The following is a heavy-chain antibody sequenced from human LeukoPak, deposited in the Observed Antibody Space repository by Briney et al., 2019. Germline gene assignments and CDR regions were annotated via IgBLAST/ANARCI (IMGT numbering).Heavy chain of an antibody. D-gene: IGHD1-26*01. J-gene: IGHJ4*02. Sequence: NPSGTLSLTCGVSGGSISGTNWWSWVRQPPGQGLEWIGEISLAGQTNYNPSLNGRVTMSLDKSSNQLSLNLTSVTAADTATYYCSRESGAFCPFDYWGQGTLVTVSS. CDR1: GGSISGTNW. V-gene: IGHV4-4*02. CDR2: ISLAGQT. CDR3: SRESGAFCPFDY.